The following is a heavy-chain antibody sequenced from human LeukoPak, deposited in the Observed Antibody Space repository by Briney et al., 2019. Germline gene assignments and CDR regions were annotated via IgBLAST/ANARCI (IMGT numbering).Heavy chain of an antibody. CDR3: ARDAPRNQFLDAFDI. J-gene: IGHJ3*02. CDR2: IKSDGTST. V-gene: IGHV3-74*01. CDR1: TFTFSSHW. Sequence: GGALTLSCAASTFTFSSHWSGWARHAPGKGVVWIPRIKSDGTSTSYADSVKGRFTISRDNAKNTLYLQMNSLRAEDTAVYYCARDAPRNQFLDAFDIWGQGTMVTVSS.